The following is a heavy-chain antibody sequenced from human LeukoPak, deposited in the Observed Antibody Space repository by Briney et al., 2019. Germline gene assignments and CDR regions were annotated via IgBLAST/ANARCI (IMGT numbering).Heavy chain of an antibody. Sequence: ASVKVSCKASGYTFTSYGISWVRQAPGQGLEWMGWISAYNGNTNYAQKLQGRVTMTTDTSTSTAYMELRSLRSDDTAVYYCARTYYDFWSGYFSGRRYYGMDVWGQGTTVTVSS. CDR1: GYTFTSYG. CDR2: ISAYNGNT. D-gene: IGHD3-3*01. V-gene: IGHV1-18*01. CDR3: ARTYYDFWSGYFSGRRYYGMDV. J-gene: IGHJ6*02.